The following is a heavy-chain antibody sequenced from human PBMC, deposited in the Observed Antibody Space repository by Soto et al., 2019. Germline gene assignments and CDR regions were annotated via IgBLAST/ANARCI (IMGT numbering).Heavy chain of an antibody. CDR1: GYTFTDYY. J-gene: IGHJ4*02. Sequence: QVQLVQSGAEAKKPGASVKVSCKASGYTFTDYYIHWVRQAPGQGLEWMATDNPSGGPTTYAQHFLVRMTKARDTSTSVRYRELTRLTSEDTAVYYCESGGHVVVVTADFDYWGQGTLVTVSS. CDR3: ESGGHVVVVTADFDY. D-gene: IGHD2-21*02. CDR2: DNPSGGPT. V-gene: IGHV1-46*01.